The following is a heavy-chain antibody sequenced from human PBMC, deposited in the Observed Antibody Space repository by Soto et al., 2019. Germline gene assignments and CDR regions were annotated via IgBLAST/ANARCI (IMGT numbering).Heavy chain of an antibody. CDR1: GGSISSGGYY. CDR2: IYYSGTT. J-gene: IGHJ3*02. Sequence: SETLSLTCTVSGGSISSGGYYWSWIRQHPGKGLEWIGYIYYSGTTYYNPSLKSRVTISVDTSKNQFSLKLSSVTAADTAVYYCASPARSYFGDGFDIWGQGTMVTVSS. D-gene: IGHD2-21*01. V-gene: IGHV4-31*03. CDR3: ASPARSYFGDGFDI.